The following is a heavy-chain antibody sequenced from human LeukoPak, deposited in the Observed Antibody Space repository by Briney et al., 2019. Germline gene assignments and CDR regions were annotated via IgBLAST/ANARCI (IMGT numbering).Heavy chain of an antibody. D-gene: IGHD3-22*01. V-gene: IGHV4-59*01. J-gene: IGHJ3*02. CDR2: FHDGGST. CDR3: AKFYFDSSGYYDVFDI. Sequence: SETLSLTCAVYGGSFSSYYWSWIRQPPGKGLEWIGFFHDGGSTVYNPSFKSRVTISVDTSKNQVYLKLTSVTAADTAVYFCAKFYFDSSGYYDVFDIWGQGTMVTVSS. CDR1: GGSFSSYY.